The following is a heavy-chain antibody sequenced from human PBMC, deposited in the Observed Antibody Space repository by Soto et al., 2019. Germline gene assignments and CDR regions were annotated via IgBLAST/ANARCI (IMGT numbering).Heavy chain of an antibody. Sequence: ASVKVSCKASGYTFTSYGISWVRQAPGQGLEWMGWISAYNGNTNYAQKLQGRVTMTTDTSTSTAYMELRSLRSDDTAVYYCARGSLANYGDYVVPTFDYWGQGTRVTVSS. CDR1: GYTFTSYG. D-gene: IGHD4-17*01. CDR2: ISAYNGNT. J-gene: IGHJ4*02. V-gene: IGHV1-18*01. CDR3: ARGSLANYGDYVVPTFDY.